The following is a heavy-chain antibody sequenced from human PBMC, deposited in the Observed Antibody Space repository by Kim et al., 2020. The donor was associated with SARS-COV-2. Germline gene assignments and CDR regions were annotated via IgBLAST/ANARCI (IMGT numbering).Heavy chain of an antibody. J-gene: IGHJ3*02. CDR2: ISWDGGST. Sequence: GGSLRLSCAASGFTFDDYTMHWVRQAPGKGLEWVSLISWDGGSTYYADSVKGRFTISRDNSKNSLYLQMNSLRTEDTALYYCAKDQAGRGAFDIWGQGTMVTVSS. CDR3: AKDQAGRGAFDI. CDR1: GFTFDDYT. V-gene: IGHV3-43*01.